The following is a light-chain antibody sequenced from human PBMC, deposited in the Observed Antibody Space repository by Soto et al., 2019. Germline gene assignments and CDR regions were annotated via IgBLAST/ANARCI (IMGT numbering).Light chain of an antibody. J-gene: IGKJ1*01. V-gene: IGKV1-27*01. CDR1: QGISNR. Sequence: DIQMTQSPSSLSASVGDRVTITCRASQGISNRLAWYQQKPGKVPKLLMYAASTLQSGVPPRFSGSGSGTDFTLTISRLQPEDVATYYWQKYDGAPWTFGPGTKVEVK. CDR2: AAS. CDR3: QKYDGAPWT.